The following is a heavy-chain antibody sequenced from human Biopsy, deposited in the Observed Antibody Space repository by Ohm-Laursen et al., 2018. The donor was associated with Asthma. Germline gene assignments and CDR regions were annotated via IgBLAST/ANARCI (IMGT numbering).Heavy chain of an antibody. Sequence: SDTLSLTCTVSGGSMSSSSYYWGWIRQPPGKGLEWMGSISYTGSAYHNPSLKSRVTISVDTSKKQLSLQLSSVTAADTAVYYCARHWDWGSFFDYWGQGTPVTVSS. D-gene: IGHD7-27*01. CDR3: ARHWDWGSFFDY. J-gene: IGHJ4*02. CDR1: GGSMSSSSYY. CDR2: ISYTGSA. V-gene: IGHV4-39*01.